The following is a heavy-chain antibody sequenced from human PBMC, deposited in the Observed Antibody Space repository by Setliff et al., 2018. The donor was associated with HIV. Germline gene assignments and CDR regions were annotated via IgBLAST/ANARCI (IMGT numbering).Heavy chain of an antibody. Sequence: GASVKVSCKASGYTFTGYGIHWVRQARGQGLEWMGWISGYSGDTNHAQKFQGRVTMTIDTSTSTAYMALRSLRSDDTAVYYCARAGEQYSSSQYYYYYMDVWGKGTTVTVSS. CDR2: ISGYSGDT. J-gene: IGHJ6*03. CDR3: ARAGEQYSSSQYYYYYMDV. V-gene: IGHV1-18*01. D-gene: IGHD6-6*01. CDR1: GYTFTGYG.